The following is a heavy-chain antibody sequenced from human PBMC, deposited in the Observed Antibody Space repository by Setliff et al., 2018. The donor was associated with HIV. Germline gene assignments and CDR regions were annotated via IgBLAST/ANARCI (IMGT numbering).Heavy chain of an antibody. D-gene: IGHD3-10*01. J-gene: IGHJ4*01. CDR1: GFSLASIGVG. CDR2: IYWDDDT. V-gene: IGHV2-5*02. Sequence: SGPTLVNPPQTLTLTCTVSGFSLASIGVGVGWVRQPPGEGLEWLALIYWDDDTRYNPSLKNRLTITKDTSRNQVDLTVSNMDPVDTATYFCAHVNSFRSVYFDSWGEGMLVTVSS. CDR3: AHVNSFRSVYFDS.